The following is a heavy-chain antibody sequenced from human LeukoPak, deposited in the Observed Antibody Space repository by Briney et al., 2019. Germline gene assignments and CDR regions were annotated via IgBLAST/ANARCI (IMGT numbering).Heavy chain of an antibody. J-gene: IGHJ4*02. V-gene: IGHV3-30*02. Sequence: GGSLRLSCAASGFTFSSYDMHWIRQAPGKGLEWVAFIRYDGSKQYYADSVKGRFTISRDNSKNTLFLQMNSLRGEDTAVYYCAKDRRSSGWNAAPGYWGQGTLVTVSS. D-gene: IGHD6-19*01. CDR3: AKDRRSSGWNAAPGY. CDR2: IRYDGSKQ. CDR1: GFTFSSYD.